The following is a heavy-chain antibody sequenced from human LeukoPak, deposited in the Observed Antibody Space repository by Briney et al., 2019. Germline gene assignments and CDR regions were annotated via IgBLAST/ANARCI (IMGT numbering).Heavy chain of an antibody. CDR3: ARLKFYYYDSSGYPYETDY. Sequence: GGSLRLSCAASGFTFSSYWMHWVRHAPGKGLVWVSRINSDGSSTSYADSVKGRFTIYRDNAKSTLYLQMNSLRAEDTAVYYCARLKFYYYDSSGYPYETDYRGQGTLVTVSS. D-gene: IGHD3-22*01. J-gene: IGHJ4*02. CDR2: INSDGSST. CDR1: GFTFSSYW. V-gene: IGHV3-74*01.